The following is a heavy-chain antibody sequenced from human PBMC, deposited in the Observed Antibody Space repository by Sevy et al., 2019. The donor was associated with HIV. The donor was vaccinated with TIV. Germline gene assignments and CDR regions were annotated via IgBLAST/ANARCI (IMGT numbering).Heavy chain of an antibody. D-gene: IGHD3-10*01. CDR2: INTNTGNP. V-gene: IGHV7-4-1*02. J-gene: IGHJ3*02. Sequence: ASVKVSCKASGYTFTSYAMNWVRQAPGQGLEWMGWINTNTGNPTYAQGFTGWFVFSLDTSFSTAYLQISSLKAEDTGVYYCARDSAPGVRGVIAFDIWGQGTMVTVSS. CDR1: GYTFTSYA. CDR3: ARDSAPGVRGVIAFDI.